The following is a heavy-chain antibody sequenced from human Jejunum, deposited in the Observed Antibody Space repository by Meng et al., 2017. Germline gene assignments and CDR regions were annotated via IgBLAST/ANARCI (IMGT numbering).Heavy chain of an antibody. D-gene: IGHD5-12*01. V-gene: IGHV3-11*04. J-gene: IGHJ4*02. CDR3: AKELIVASTFAH. Sequence: GESLKISCTASGFTFSGFYMYWIRQAPGKGLEWIAYISTSVASKYYVDSVKGRFTISRDNAKNSLYLQMNSLRADDTAVYYCAKELIVASTFAHWGQGTLVTVSS. CDR2: ISTSVASK. CDR1: GFTFSGFY.